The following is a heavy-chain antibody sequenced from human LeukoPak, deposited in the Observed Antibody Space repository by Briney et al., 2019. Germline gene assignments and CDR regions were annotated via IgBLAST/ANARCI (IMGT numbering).Heavy chain of an antibody. V-gene: IGHV1-46*01. CDR3: ARSPSVAGTGFFDY. CDR1: GYSLTTYY. CDR2: INPSGGGT. Sequence: ASVKVSCKASGYSLTTYYMHWVRQAPGQGLEWMAIINPSGGGTNYAQKFQGRVTMTRDTSTSTAYMELRSLRSDDTAVYYCARSPSVAGTGFFDYWGQGTLVTVSS. D-gene: IGHD6-19*01. J-gene: IGHJ4*02.